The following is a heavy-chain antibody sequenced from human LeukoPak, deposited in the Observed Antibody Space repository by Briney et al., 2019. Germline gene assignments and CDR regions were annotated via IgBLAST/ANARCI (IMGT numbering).Heavy chain of an antibody. J-gene: IGHJ4*01. CDR3: ARDQYDGICPDY. V-gene: IGHV3-21*01. Sequence: PGGSLRISCAASGFSFNGYWMHWVRQAPGKGLEWVSFISSSSNYIYYADSVKGRFTISRDNAKNSLYLQMNSLRAEDTAVYYCARDQYDGICPDYWGQGTLVTVSS. CDR1: GFSFNGYW. CDR2: ISSSSNYI. D-gene: IGHD2/OR15-2a*01.